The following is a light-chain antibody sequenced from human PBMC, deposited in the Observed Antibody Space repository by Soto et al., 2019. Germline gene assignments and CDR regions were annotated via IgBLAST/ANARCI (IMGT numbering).Light chain of an antibody. CDR2: NAS. CDR3: QHYNSYSEA. V-gene: IGKV1-5*01. CDR1: QSISYY. J-gene: IGKJ1*01. Sequence: DIQMTQSPSTLSASVGDRVTITCRASQSISYYLAWYQKKPGKAPKVLIWNASSLQRGVPSRFSGSGSGTEFTLTISSLQPDDFATYYCQHYNSYSEACGQGTKVDIK.